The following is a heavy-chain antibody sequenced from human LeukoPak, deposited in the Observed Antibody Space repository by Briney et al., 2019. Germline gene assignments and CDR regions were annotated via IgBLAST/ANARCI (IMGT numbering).Heavy chain of an antibody. CDR1: GGSISSYY. CDR2: IYYSGST. V-gene: IGHV4-59*01. CDR3: ARDVSSGPVRPWRHYYYYGMDV. Sequence: SETLSLTCTVSGGSISSYYWSWIRQPPGKGLEWIGYIYYSGSTNYNPSLKSRVTISVDTSKNQFSLKLSSVTAADTAVYYCARDVSSGPVRPWRHYYYYGMDVWGQGTTVTVSS. D-gene: IGHD1-1*01. J-gene: IGHJ6*02.